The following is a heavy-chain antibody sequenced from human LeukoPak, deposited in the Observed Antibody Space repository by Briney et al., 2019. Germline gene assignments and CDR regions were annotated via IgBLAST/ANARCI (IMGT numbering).Heavy chain of an antibody. D-gene: IGHD6-13*01. CDR2: ISSSGSTI. Sequence: PEGSLRLSCAASGFTFSSYEMNWVRQAPGKGLEWVSYISSSGSTIYYADSVKGRFTISRDNSKNTVYLQMDNLRPEDTAVYYCAKDRDSSTWSFFDFWGQGTLVTVSS. V-gene: IGHV3-48*03. CDR3: AKDRDSSTWSFFDF. J-gene: IGHJ4*02. CDR1: GFTFSSYE.